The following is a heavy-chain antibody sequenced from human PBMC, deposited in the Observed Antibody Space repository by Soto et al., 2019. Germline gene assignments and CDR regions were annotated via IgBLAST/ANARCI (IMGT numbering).Heavy chain of an antibody. V-gene: IGHV4-59*12. CDR2: IYYSGST. D-gene: IGHD3-22*01. Sequence: ASDTLSLTWPVSGGSISSYYGSWIRPPPGKGLEWIGYIYYSGSTNYNPSLKSRVTISVDTSKNQFSLKLTSVTAADTAVYYCARGAALIVVVDRDAPDKYFLDYWSQGTLVTVSA. CDR3: ARGAALIVVVDRDAPDKYFLDY. CDR1: GGSISSYY. J-gene: IGHJ4*02.